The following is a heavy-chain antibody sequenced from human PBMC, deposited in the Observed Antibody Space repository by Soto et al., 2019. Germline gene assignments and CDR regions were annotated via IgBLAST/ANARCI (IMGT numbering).Heavy chain of an antibody. J-gene: IGHJ6*04. V-gene: IGHV3-7*01. CDR2: IKEDGSEK. D-gene: IGHD2-15*01. CDR3: VRARGWDIVKAPAAGDV. CDR1: GFTFSRYW. Sequence: GGSLRLSCAASGFTFSRYWMPWVRQAPGKGLEWVANIKEDGSEKHHVDSVKGRFTISRDNAKKSLYLQMSSLRAEDSAVYYCVRARGWDIVKAPAAGDVWGKGTTVTVSS.